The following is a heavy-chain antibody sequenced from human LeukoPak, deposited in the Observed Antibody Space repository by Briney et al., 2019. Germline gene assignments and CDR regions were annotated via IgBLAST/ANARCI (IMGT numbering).Heavy chain of an antibody. D-gene: IGHD2-21*01. Sequence: ASVKVSCKTSGYTFSNYGMTWVRQAPGQGLEWMGWISVYSGDTKYAQNFQGRFTMTTDKSTSTAYMELRSLRFDDTAVYYCARVVNVDWFDPWGQGTLVTVSS. CDR2: ISVYSGDT. CDR3: ARVVNVDWFDP. J-gene: IGHJ5*02. CDR1: GYTFSNYG. V-gene: IGHV1-18*01.